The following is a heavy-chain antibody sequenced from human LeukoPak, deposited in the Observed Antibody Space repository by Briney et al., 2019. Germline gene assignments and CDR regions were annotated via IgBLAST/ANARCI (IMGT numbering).Heavy chain of an antibody. J-gene: IGHJ4*02. Sequence: AETLSLTCTVSGGSISTYYWSWIRQPAGKGLEWIGRIYTSGSTNYNPSLKSRVTISVDTSKNQFSLKLSSVTAADTAVYYCARDPSYHYYDSSGYGDYWGQGTLVTVSS. D-gene: IGHD3-22*01. CDR2: IYTSGST. CDR1: GGSISTYY. CDR3: ARDPSYHYYDSSGYGDY. V-gene: IGHV4-4*07.